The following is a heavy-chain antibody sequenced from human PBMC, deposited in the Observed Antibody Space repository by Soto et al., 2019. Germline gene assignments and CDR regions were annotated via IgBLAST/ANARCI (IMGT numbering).Heavy chain of an antibody. V-gene: IGHV4-31*03. J-gene: IGHJ6*02. CDR3: ARNGGRYSSRWYLPSYYYYYYGMDV. CDR2: IYYSGST. CDR1: GGSISSGGYY. D-gene: IGHD6-19*01. Sequence: LSLTCTVSGGSISSGGYYWSWIRQHPGKGLXWIGYIYYSGSTYYNPSLKSRVTISVDTSKNQFSLKLSSVTAADTAVYYCARNGGRYSSRWYLPSYYYYYYGMDVWGQGTKVTVSS.